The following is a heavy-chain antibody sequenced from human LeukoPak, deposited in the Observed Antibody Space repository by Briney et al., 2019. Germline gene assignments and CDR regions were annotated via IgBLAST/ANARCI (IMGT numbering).Heavy chain of an antibody. Sequence: PGGSLRLSCAASGFTFSSYAMHWVRQAPGKGLEWVAVISYDGSNKYYADSVKGRFTISRDNSKNTLYLQMNSLRAEDTAVYYCARDRHTAAGTHYYYYYGMDVWGQGTTVTVSS. D-gene: IGHD6-13*01. V-gene: IGHV3-30*04. CDR3: ARDRHTAAGTHYYYYYGMDV. CDR1: GFTFSSYA. CDR2: ISYDGSNK. J-gene: IGHJ6*02.